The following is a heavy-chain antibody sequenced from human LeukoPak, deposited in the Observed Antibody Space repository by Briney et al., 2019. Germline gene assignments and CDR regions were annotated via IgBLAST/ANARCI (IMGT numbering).Heavy chain of an antibody. D-gene: IGHD2-2*02. J-gene: IGHJ6*03. CDR1: GYTFTGYY. CDR2: INPNSGGT. V-gene: IGHV1-2*02. Sequence: ASVKVSCKASGYTFTGYYMHWVRQAPGQGLEWMGWINPNSGGTNYAQKFQGRVTMTRDTSISTAYMELSRLRSDDTAVYYCARGAVVPAAIGFYYYYMDVWGKGTTVTISS. CDR3: ARGAVVPAAIGFYYYYMDV.